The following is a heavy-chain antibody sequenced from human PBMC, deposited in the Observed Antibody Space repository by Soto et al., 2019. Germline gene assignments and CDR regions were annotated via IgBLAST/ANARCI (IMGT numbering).Heavy chain of an antibody. V-gene: IGHV4-39*01. J-gene: IGHJ5*02. CDR1: GGSISSSSYY. CDR2: IYYSGST. Sequence: SETLSLTCTVSGGSISSSSYYWGWIRQPPGKGLEWIGSIYYSGSTYYNPSLKSRVTISVDTSKNQFSLKLSSVTAADTAVYYFARQPFDRLNWFDPWGQGTLVTVSS. CDR3: ARQPFDRLNWFDP. D-gene: IGHD6-25*01.